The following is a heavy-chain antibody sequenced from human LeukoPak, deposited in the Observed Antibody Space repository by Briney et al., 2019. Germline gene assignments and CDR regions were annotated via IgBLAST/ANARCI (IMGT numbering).Heavy chain of an antibody. Sequence: SETLSLTCTVSGGSISSYYWSWIRQPPGKGLGWIGNIYYSGSTNYNPSLKGRVTISVDTSKNQFSLKLSSVTAADTAVYYCTRGSIAYYYVDVWGKGTTVTIPS. D-gene: IGHD3-22*01. CDR3: TRGSIAYYYVDV. V-gene: IGHV4-59*01. CDR1: GGSISSYY. CDR2: IYYSGST. J-gene: IGHJ6*03.